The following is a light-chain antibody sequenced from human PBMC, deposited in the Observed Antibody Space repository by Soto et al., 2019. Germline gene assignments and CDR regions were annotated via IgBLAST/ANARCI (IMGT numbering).Light chain of an antibody. V-gene: IGLV1-44*01. J-gene: IGLJ1*01. CDR3: AAWDESLSGPFV. CDR1: SSNIGRNT. CDR2: SND. Sequence: QSVLTQPPSASGTPGQRVIISCSGSSSNIGRNTVNWYQQVPGTAPKLLIYSNDQRPSGVPDRFSGSKSGTSASLAISGLKSEDEADYYCAAWDESLSGPFVFAIGTKVTVL.